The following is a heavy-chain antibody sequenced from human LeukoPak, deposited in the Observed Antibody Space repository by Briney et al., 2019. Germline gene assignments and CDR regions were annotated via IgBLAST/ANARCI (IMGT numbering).Heavy chain of an antibody. CDR2: INHSGST. CDR1: GGSFSGYY. J-gene: IGHJ6*03. CDR3: ARGAVRWLVPGTNYYYYMDV. D-gene: IGHD6-19*01. Sequence: SETLSLTCAVYGGSFSGYYWSWIRQPPGKGLEWIGEINHSGSTNYNPSLKSRVTISVDTSKNQFSLKLSSVTAADTAVYYCARGAVRWLVPGTNYYYYMDVWGKGTTVTVSS. V-gene: IGHV4-34*01.